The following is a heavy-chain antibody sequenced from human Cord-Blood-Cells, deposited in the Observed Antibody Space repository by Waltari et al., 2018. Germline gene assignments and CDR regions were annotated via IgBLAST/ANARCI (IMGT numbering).Heavy chain of an antibody. V-gene: IGHV4-34*01. CDR1: GGSFSGYY. CDR3: ASGGAYYDILTGYYY. D-gene: IGHD3-9*01. CDR2: INQSGST. J-gene: IGHJ4*02. Sequence: QVQLQQWGAGLLKPSETLSLTCAVYGGSFSGYYWSWIRQPPGKGLEWIGEINQSGSTNYNPYLKSRVTISVDTAKNQFSLKLSSGTAADTAVYYCASGGAYYDILTGYYYWGQGTLVTVSS.